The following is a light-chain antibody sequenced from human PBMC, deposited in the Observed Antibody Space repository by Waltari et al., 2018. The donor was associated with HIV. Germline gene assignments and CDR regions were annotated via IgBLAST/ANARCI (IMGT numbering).Light chain of an antibody. V-gene: IGKV2-28*01. CDR2: LGS. Sequence: DIVMTQSPLSLPVTPGEPASISCRSSQSLLHSNGYSYLDWYLQKPGQSPQLLIYLGSLRASGVPDRFSGSGSGTDFTLKISRVEAEDVGVYYCMQVLQTLTFGGGTKVEIK. CDR3: MQVLQTLT. CDR1: QSLLHSNGYSY. J-gene: IGKJ4*01.